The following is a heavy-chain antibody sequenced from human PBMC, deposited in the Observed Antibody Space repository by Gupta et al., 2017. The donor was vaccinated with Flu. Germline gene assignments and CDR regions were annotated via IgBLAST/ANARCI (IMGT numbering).Heavy chain of an antibody. CDR1: GFTFSSYA. V-gene: IGHV3-23*01. Sequence: EVQLLESGGDLVQPGGSLRLSCAASGFTFSSYAMSWVRRAPGKGLEWVSSIGGIGDSPLYADSVKGRFTISRDNSKNTLFLQMTSLSAEDTAVYYCAKDLLVSSGYFFAYWGQGTPVTVSS. CDR2: IGGIGDSP. D-gene: IGHD3-22*01. J-gene: IGHJ4*02. CDR3: AKDLLVSSGYFFAY.